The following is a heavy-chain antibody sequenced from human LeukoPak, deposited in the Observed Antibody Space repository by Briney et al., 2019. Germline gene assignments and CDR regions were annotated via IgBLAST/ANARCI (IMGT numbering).Heavy chain of an antibody. Sequence: SETLSLTCTVSGGSISSYYWSWIRQPPGKGLEWIGYIYYSGSTNYNPSLKSRVSISVDPSKNQFSLKLSSVTAAETAVYYCARGVVVAATHFDYWGQGTLVTVSS. CDR2: IYYSGST. CDR1: GGSISSYY. CDR3: ARGVVVAATHFDY. J-gene: IGHJ4*02. V-gene: IGHV4-59*01. D-gene: IGHD2-15*01.